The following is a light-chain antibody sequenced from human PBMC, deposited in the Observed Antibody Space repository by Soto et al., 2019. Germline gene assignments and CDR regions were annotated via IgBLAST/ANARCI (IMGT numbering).Light chain of an antibody. Sequence: DIVMTQSPDSLAVSLGERVTLNCKSSQSVLYSSNNRNYLAWFQQKPGQPPKLLIYWASTRESGVPDRFSGSGSGTDFTLTISGLQAEDVAVYYCQQYYNTPLTFGGGTKVDI. J-gene: IGKJ4*01. CDR3: QQYYNTPLT. CDR2: WAS. V-gene: IGKV4-1*01. CDR1: QSVLYSSNNRNY.